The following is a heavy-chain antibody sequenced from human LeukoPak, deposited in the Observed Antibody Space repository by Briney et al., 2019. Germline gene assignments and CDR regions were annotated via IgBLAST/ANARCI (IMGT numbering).Heavy chain of an antibody. J-gene: IGHJ4*02. CDR1: GFTLSSYW. Sequence: GGSLRLSCVPSGFTLSSYWMHWVRQAPGKGLVWVSHVNGDGSSTRYADSVKGRFTISRDNAKNTLYLQMDSLRAEDTAVHYCAREGRITIFGVVYDYFDYWGQGTLVTVSS. CDR2: VNGDGSST. CDR3: AREGRITIFGVVYDYFDY. D-gene: IGHD3-3*01. V-gene: IGHV3-74*01.